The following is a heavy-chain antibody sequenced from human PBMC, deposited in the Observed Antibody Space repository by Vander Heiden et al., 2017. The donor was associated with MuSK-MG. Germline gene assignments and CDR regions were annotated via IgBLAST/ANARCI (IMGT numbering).Heavy chain of an antibody. CDR3: ARRPVVRARAGYGMDV. V-gene: IGHV3-30-3*01. Sequence: QVQLVESGGGVVQPGSSLRLSWAASGFPFSNFALHWVPRAPGKGLEWVAVISADGTSIYYADSVKGRFTISRDNFKNTLYLQMNNLRPDDTAVYYCARRPVVRARAGYGMDVWGHGTTVTVSS. CDR2: ISADGTSI. J-gene: IGHJ6*02. CDR1: GFPFSNFA.